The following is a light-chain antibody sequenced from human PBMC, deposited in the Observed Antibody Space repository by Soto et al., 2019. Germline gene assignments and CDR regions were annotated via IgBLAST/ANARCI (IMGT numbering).Light chain of an antibody. J-gene: IGLJ1*01. V-gene: IGLV1-47*01. CDR3: AAWDDSLSGHYV. CDR1: SSNIGKNS. CDR2: DDH. Sequence: QSVLTQPPSVSAAPGQRVSISCSGGSSNIGKNSVSWYQQLPATAPKLLIYDDHQRPSGVPDRFSGSKSGTSASLAISGLRSEDEADYYCAAWDDSLSGHYVFGTGTKLTVL.